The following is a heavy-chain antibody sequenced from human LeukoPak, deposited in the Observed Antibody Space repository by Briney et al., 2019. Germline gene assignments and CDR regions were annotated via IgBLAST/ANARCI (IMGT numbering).Heavy chain of an antibody. CDR1: GYTFTGYY. CDR2: INPNSGGT. D-gene: IGHD3-22*01. Sequence: ASVKVSCKASGYTFTGYYMHWVRQAPGQGLEWMGWINPNSGGTNYAQKFQGRVTMTRDMSTSTVYMELSSLSSEDTAIYYCARVAYYDSTGHYRDAFDIWGQGTMVTVSS. V-gene: IGHV1-2*02. J-gene: IGHJ3*02. CDR3: ARVAYYDSTGHYRDAFDI.